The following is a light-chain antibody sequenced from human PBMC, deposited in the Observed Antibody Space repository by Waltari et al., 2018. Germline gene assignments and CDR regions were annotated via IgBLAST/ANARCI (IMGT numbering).Light chain of an antibody. CDR1: ITAIINYYY. Sequence: QSALTQPASVAGSPGQSITISCTGIITAIINYYYFSWYQQHPGEAPKLIIYDVTHRPSGISNRFSGSKSGSAASLTISGLKAEDEADYYCSSYTNRILVFGGGTKLTVL. CDR2: DVT. J-gene: IGLJ2*01. V-gene: IGLV2-14*03. CDR3: SSYTNRILV.